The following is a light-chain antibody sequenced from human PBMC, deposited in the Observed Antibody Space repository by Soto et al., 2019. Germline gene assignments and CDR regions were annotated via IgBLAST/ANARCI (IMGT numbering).Light chain of an antibody. Sequence: DIQMTQSPSSLSASVGDRVTITCRPSRSISRYLNWYQQKPGRAPKLLIYATSSLESGVTSRFSGSGSGTDLTLTITSLQPEYFATYFCQDGFRTSPFTVGPGTKVDI. CDR1: RSISRY. CDR2: ATS. CDR3: QDGFRTSPFT. V-gene: IGKV1-39*01. J-gene: IGKJ3*01.